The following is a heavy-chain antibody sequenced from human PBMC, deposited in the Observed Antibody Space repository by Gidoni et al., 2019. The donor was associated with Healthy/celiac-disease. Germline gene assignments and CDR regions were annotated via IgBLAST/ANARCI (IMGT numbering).Heavy chain of an antibody. V-gene: IGHV3-21*01. J-gene: IGHJ6*02. CDR2: ISSTSRYI. CDR1: GFTFSSYS. Sequence: EVQLVESGGGLVKPGGSLRLSCAASGFTFSSYSMNWVRQAPGKGLEWVSSISSTSRYIYYADSVKGRFTVSRDNAKKSLYLQMNSLRAEDTAVYYCARGRGDYYYYGMDVWGQGTTVTVSS. CDR3: ARGRGDYYYYGMDV.